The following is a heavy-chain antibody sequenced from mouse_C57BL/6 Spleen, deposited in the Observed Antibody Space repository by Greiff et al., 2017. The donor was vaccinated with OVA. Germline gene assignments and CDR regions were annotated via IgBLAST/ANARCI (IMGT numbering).Heavy chain of an antibody. J-gene: IGHJ4*01. Sequence: EVQLQESGPGLVKPSQSLSLTCSVTGYSITSGYYWNWIRQFPGNKLEWMGYISYDGSNNYNPSLKNRISITRDTSKNQFFLKLNSVTTEDTATXYCAREVVGDAMDYWGQGTSVTVSS. CDR1: GYSITSGYY. V-gene: IGHV3-6*01. CDR2: ISYDGSN. D-gene: IGHD1-1*01. CDR3: AREVVGDAMDY.